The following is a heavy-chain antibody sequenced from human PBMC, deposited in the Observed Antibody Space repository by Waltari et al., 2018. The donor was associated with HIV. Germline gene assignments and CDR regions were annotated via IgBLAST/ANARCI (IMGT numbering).Heavy chain of an antibody. J-gene: IGHJ1*01. CDR1: GSTFSNYA. CDR2: ISSGSDTI. V-gene: IGHV3-48*02. Sequence: EVHLVESGGGLVQPGGSLRLSCAASGSTFSNYAMNWVRQAPGNGLEWVAYISSGSDTIYYADSVKGRFTISRDNGQNSLFLQMSSLRDEDTAVYYCVRYSSAYHWGQGTLLTVSS. CDR3: VRYSSAYH. D-gene: IGHD5-18*01.